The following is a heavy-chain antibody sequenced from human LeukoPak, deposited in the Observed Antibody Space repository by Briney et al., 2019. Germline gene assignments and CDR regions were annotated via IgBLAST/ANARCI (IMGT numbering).Heavy chain of an antibody. J-gene: IGHJ4*02. CDR1: GFTFSSYW. CDR3: AKQIVVAGSQLDY. V-gene: IGHV3-7*01. CDR2: INQDGSQK. D-gene: IGHD6-19*01. Sequence: GGSLRLSCAASGFTFSSYWMSWVRQAPGKGLEWVANINQDGSQKYYVDSVKGRLTISRDNGKKSVYLQMNSLRAEDTAVYYCAKQIVVAGSQLDYWGQGTLVTVSA.